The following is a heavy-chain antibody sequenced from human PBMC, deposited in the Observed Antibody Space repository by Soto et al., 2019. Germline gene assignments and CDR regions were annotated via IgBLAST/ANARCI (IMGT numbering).Heavy chain of an antibody. CDR2: INPDSGGT. V-gene: IGHV1-2*02. D-gene: IGHD3-16*01. J-gene: IGHJ4*02. Sequence: QVQLVQSGAEVKKPGASVKVSCKASGYIFTGYYMHWVRQAPGQGLEWMGSINPDSGGTDYAQKFQGRVTMPRDTSISTASRELSSLRSDDTAVYYCARDPIGGGGVPYYFDYWGQGALVTVSS. CDR1: GYIFTGYY. CDR3: ARDPIGGGGVPYYFDY.